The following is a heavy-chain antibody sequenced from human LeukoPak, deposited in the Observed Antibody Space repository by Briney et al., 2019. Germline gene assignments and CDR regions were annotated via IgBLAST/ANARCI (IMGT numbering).Heavy chain of an antibody. D-gene: IGHD1-26*01. CDR3: TRDSGTYNWLDP. V-gene: IGHV3-73*01. Sequence: GGSLKLSCAASGFTFSGSAIHWVRQSSGKGLEWVGHIDKKDNFYATTSAASVTGRFNISRDDSKNTAYLQMNSLKTEDTALYYCTRDSGTYNWLDPWGQGTLVTVSS. CDR2: IDKKDNFYAT. J-gene: IGHJ5*02. CDR1: GFTFSGSA.